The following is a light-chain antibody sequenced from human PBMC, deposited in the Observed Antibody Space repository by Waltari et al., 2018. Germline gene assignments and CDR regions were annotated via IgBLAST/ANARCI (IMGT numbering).Light chain of an antibody. CDR3: SSYTSSNTLI. CDR1: SSDVGAYNY. Sequence: QSALTQPASASGSPGQSITISCTGTSSDVGAYNYVSWYQQHPGKAPKLMIYEVSKRCSGVSNRFSGSKSANTASLTISGLQAEDEADYYCSSYTSSNTLIFGGGTTLTVL. V-gene: IGLV2-14*01. J-gene: IGLJ2*01. CDR2: EVS.